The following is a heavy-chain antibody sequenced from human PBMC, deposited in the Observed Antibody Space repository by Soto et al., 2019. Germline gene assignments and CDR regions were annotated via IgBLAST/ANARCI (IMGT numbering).Heavy chain of an antibody. CDR1: GYTFTSYG. D-gene: IGHD6-19*01. V-gene: IGHV1-18*01. CDR3: ARPGYSSGWTDDDAFDI. CDR2: ISAYNGNT. J-gene: IGHJ3*02. Sequence: VASVKVSCKASGYTFTSYGISWVRQAPGQGLEWMGWISAYNGNTNYAQKLQGRVTMTTDTSTSTACMELRSLRSDDTAVYYCARPGYSSGWTDDDAFDIWGQGTMVTVSS.